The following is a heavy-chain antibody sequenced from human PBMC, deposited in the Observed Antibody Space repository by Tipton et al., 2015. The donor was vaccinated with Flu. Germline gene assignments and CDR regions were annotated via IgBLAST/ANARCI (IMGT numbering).Heavy chain of an antibody. CDR1: GGSISSVTYY. Sequence: TLSLTCTVSGGSISSVTYYWGWIRQSPGKGLEWIGYIYYSGSTNYNPSLKSRVTISVDTSKNQFSLKLSSVTAADTAVYYCARAPYSDYDTSGSSFDYWGQGTLVTVSS. D-gene: IGHD3-22*01. V-gene: IGHV4-61*01. CDR3: ARAPYSDYDTSGSSFDY. J-gene: IGHJ4*02. CDR2: IYYSGST.